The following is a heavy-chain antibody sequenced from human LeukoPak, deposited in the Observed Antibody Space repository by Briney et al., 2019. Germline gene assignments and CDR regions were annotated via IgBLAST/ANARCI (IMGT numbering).Heavy chain of an antibody. D-gene: IGHD2-2*01. V-gene: IGHV4-59*01. J-gene: IGHJ3*02. Sequence: SETLSLTCAVSGGSISSYYWSWIRQPPGKGLEWIGYIYYSGSTNYNPSLKSRVTISVDTSKNQFSLKLSSVTAADTAVYYCARVPYCSSTSCPRAFDIWGQGTMVTVSS. CDR2: IYYSGST. CDR3: ARVPYCSSTSCPRAFDI. CDR1: GGSISSYY.